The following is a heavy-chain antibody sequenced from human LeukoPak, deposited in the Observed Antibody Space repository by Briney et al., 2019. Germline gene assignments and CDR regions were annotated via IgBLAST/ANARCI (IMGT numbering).Heavy chain of an antibody. V-gene: IGHV4-39*07. Sequence: SSETLSLTCTVSGGSISSDNYYWGWIRQPPGKGLEWIGSIYYSGSTYYNPSLKSRVPISVHTSKNQFSLKQSSVTAADTAVYYCARDPFGYSSGWYSRAGWFDPWGQGTLVSVSS. J-gene: IGHJ5*02. CDR1: GGSISSDNYY. CDR3: ARDPFGYSSGWYSRAGWFDP. CDR2: IYYSGST. D-gene: IGHD6-19*01.